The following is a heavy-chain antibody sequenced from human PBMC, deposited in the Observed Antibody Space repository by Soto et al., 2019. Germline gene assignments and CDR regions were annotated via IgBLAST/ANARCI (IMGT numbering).Heavy chain of an antibody. CDR2: ISASGGAT. CDR1: GFTYSNYA. Sequence: GRSLRLSCARSGFTYSNYAMSCVRRAPGKGLEWVSGISASGGATYYADSVKGRFTISRDTSKNTHSLQMNSMTADDTAVYYCAKDPNGDYVGGFEFRGQGTTVTVSS. CDR3: AKDPNGDYVGGFEF. V-gene: IGHV3-23*01. J-gene: IGHJ3*01. D-gene: IGHD4-17*01.